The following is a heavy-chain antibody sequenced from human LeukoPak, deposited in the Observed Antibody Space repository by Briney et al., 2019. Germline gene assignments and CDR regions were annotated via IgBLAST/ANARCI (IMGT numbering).Heavy chain of an antibody. CDR2: LNPNTGHA. D-gene: IGHD5-24*01. CDR1: AYDFTGYY. Sequence: GASVKVSCKVVAYDFTGYYIHWVRQAPGQGPEWMGRLNPNTGHAVYAFKFQGRVIITGDTSSNTAYMEVTRLTSDDTALYYCAKDRDGANRIILWGQGTLVTVSS. V-gene: IGHV1-2*06. CDR3: AKDRDGANRIIL. J-gene: IGHJ4*02.